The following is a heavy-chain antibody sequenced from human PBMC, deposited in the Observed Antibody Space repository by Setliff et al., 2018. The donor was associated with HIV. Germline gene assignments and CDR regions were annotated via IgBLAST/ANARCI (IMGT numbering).Heavy chain of an antibody. CDR3: ARDYYCSSTSCYGCCAFDI. D-gene: IGHD2-2*01. CDR1: GYSFSNYA. Sequence: ASVKVSCKASGYSFSNYAIHWVRQAPGQRLEWMGWINAGNGNIRYSQKFQGRVTITRDTSASTAYMELSSLRSEDTAVYYCARDYYCSSTSCYGCCAFDIWGQGTMVTVSS. V-gene: IGHV1-3*01. CDR2: INAGNGNI. J-gene: IGHJ3*02.